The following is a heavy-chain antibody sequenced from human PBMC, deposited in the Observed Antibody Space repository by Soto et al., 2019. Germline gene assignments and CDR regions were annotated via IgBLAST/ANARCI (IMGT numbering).Heavy chain of an antibody. V-gene: IGHV3-48*02. Sequence: EEQLVESGGGLVQPGGSLRLSCEASGFPFSIYTMNWVRQAPGKGLEWVSYINSGSGTKYYVDSVKGRFTISRDDAKKSLFLQMSSLRDEATAVYYCARDVIVLSRTGMDVWGQGTTVTVSS. CDR3: ARDVIVLSRTGMDV. CDR2: INSGSGTK. CDR1: GFPFSIYT. J-gene: IGHJ6*02. D-gene: IGHD2-2*01.